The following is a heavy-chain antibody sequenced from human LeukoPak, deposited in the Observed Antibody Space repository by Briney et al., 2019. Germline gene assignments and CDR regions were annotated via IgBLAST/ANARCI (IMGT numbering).Heavy chain of an antibody. D-gene: IGHD3-22*01. CDR3: ARDINYYDSSGYYY. V-gene: IGHV3-21*01. CDR2: ISSSSSYI. Sequence: GGSLRLSCAASGFTFSSYSMNWVRQAPGKGLEWVSSISSSSSYIYYADSVKGRFTISRDNANNSLYLQMNSLRAEDTAVYYCARDINYYDSSGYYYWGQGTLVTVSS. J-gene: IGHJ4*02. CDR1: GFTFSSYS.